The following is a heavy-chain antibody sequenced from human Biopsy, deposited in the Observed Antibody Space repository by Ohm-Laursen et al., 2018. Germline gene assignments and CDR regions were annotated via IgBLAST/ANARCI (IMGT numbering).Heavy chain of an antibody. CDR3: AHGSGSYYKWDF. D-gene: IGHD3-10*01. CDR1: GDSITSSY. Sequence: SDTLSLTCTLSGDSITSSYWSWIRQSPGKGLEWIGHVFDRGTTNYNPSVRSRVTMSEDTSKKHFSLKMTSVTAADTAIYYCAHGSGSYYKWDFWGRGTLVTVSS. V-gene: IGHV4-59*08. CDR2: VFDRGTT. J-gene: IGHJ4*02.